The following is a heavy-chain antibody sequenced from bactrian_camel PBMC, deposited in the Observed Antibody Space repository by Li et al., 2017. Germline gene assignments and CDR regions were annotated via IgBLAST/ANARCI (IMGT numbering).Heavy chain of an antibody. J-gene: IGHJ4*01. CDR2: IGSSGRT. Sequence: HVQLVESGGGSVQAGGSLRLSCVVSENLFSNYCMGWFRQAPGKEREGVATIGSSGRTAYADFAKGRFTVSEDSVKNTLYLQMDNLQPGDTAMYYCSPDCDSPYYSGQGTQVTVS. CDR3: SPDCDSPYY. V-gene: IGHV3S53*01. CDR1: ENLFSNYC.